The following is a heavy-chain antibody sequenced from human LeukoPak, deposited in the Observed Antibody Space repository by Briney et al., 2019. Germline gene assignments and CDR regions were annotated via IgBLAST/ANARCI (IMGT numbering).Heavy chain of an antibody. CDR1: GFTFSSYA. V-gene: IGHV3-64*01. J-gene: IGHJ4*02. Sequence: PGGSLRLSCAASGFTFSSYAMYWARQAPGKGLEYVSAISTNGGSTYYANSVKGRFTISRDNSKNTLYLQMGSLRAEDMAVYYCAGGSSWYREIDYWGQGTLVTVSS. CDR3: AGGSSWYREIDY. D-gene: IGHD6-13*01. CDR2: ISTNGGST.